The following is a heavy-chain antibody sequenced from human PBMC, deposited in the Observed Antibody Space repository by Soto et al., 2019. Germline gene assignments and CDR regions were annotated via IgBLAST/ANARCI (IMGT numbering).Heavy chain of an antibody. CDR1: GFTFSSYS. CDR3: ARARGQWLVRFTWFDP. D-gene: IGHD6-19*01. V-gene: IGHV3-21*01. CDR2: ISSSSSYI. J-gene: IGHJ5*02. Sequence: GGSLRLSCAASGFTFSSYSMNWVGQAPGKGLEWVSSISSSSSYIYYADSVKGRFTISRDNAKNSLYLQMNSLRAEDTAVYYRARARGQWLVRFTWFDPWGQGTLVTVSS.